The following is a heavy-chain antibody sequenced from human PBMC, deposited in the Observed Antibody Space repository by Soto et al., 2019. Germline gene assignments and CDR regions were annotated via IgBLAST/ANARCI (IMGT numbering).Heavy chain of an antibody. D-gene: IGHD2-15*01. CDR3: ARGYCSGGSCYSVGWFDP. Sequence: GESLKISCKGSGYSFTSYWIGWVRQMPGKGLEWMGIIYPGDSDTRYSPSFQGQVTISADKSISTAYLQWSSLKASDTAMYYCARGYCSGGSCYSVGWFDPWGQGTLVTVYS. CDR2: IYPGDSDT. CDR1: GYSFTSYW. J-gene: IGHJ5*02. V-gene: IGHV5-51*01.